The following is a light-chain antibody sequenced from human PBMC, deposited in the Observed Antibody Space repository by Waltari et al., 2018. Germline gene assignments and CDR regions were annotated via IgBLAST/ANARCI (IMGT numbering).Light chain of an antibody. J-gene: IGKJ3*01. V-gene: IGKV1-39*01. CDR2: DAS. CDR1: QSITNY. CDR3: LQTYSTLMFS. Sequence: DIQMTQSPSSLSASVGDRVTITCRASQSITNYLSWYQHKLGEAPNLLVYDASTLVSGVPSRFNGSGSGTEFTLTISSLQPEDLATYYCLQTYSTLMFSFGPGTKVDL.